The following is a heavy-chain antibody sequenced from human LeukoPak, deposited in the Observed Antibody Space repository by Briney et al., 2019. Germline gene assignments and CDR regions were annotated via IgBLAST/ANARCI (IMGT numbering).Heavy chain of an antibody. Sequence: ASVKDSCKASGYTFTSYYTHWVRPAPGQGLGWMGIINPSGGSTSYAQKFQGRVTMTRDTATSTVHMELSSQRSEDTAVYYCARDSSIPYYYDSSGYPRKLNWFDPWGQGTLVTVSS. J-gene: IGHJ5*02. V-gene: IGHV1-46*01. D-gene: IGHD3-22*01. CDR2: INPSGGST. CDR1: GYTFTSYY. CDR3: ARDSSIPYYYDSSGYPRKLNWFDP.